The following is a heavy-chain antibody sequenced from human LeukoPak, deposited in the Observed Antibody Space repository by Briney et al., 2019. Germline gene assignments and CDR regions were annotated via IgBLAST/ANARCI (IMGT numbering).Heavy chain of an antibody. V-gene: IGHV4-61*08. CDR3: ASAPSGGAAKDAFDI. CDR2: IYDTGTT. J-gene: IGHJ3*02. D-gene: IGHD2-21*01. Sequence: PSETLSLTCTVSGGSVSSPDYYWTWIRQPPGKGLEWIGHIYDTGTTSFSPSLRRRVSISVDMSKNQFSLKLSSVTAAATAIYFCASAPSGGAAKDAFDIWGQGTMVTVSS. CDR1: GGSVSSPDYY.